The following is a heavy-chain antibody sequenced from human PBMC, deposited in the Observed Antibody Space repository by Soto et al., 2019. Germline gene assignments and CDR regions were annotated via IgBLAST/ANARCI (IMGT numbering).Heavy chain of an antibody. CDR1: GFTFSSYA. Sequence: GSLRLSCAASGFTFSSYAMSWVRQAPGKGLEWVSAISGSGGSTYYADSVKGRFTISRDNSKNTLYLQMNSLRAEDTAVYYCAKVIRSPIAVAGTGDDAFDIWGQGTMVTVSS. CDR3: AKVIRSPIAVAGTGDDAFDI. V-gene: IGHV3-23*01. D-gene: IGHD6-19*01. CDR2: ISGSGGST. J-gene: IGHJ3*02.